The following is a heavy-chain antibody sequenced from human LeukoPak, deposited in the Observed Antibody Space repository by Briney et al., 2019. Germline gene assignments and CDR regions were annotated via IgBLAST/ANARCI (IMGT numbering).Heavy chain of an antibody. V-gene: IGHV3-43*02. D-gene: IGHD3-10*01. J-gene: IGHJ3*02. CDR3: AKDWELGGSGSYYN. Sequence: GGSLRLSCAASGFTFDDYAMHWVRQAPGKGLEWVSLISGDGGSTYYADSVKGRFTISRDNSKNSLCLQMNSLRTEDTALYYCAKDWELGGSGSYYNWGQGTMVTVSS. CDR1: GFTFDDYA. CDR2: ISGDGGST.